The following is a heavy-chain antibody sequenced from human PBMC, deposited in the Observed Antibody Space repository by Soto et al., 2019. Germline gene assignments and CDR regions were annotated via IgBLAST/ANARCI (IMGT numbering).Heavy chain of an antibody. Sequence: EVQLLESGGGLVQPGGSLRLSCAASGFPFSSYAMSWVRQAPGKGLEWVSAISVSGGSTFYADSVKGRFTISRDNSKNTLYLQMNSLRAEDTAVYYCAKGRQWASLGMFDYWGQGSLVTVSS. V-gene: IGHV3-23*01. CDR3: AKGRQWASLGMFDY. D-gene: IGHD1-26*01. CDR2: ISVSGGST. CDR1: GFPFSSYA. J-gene: IGHJ4*02.